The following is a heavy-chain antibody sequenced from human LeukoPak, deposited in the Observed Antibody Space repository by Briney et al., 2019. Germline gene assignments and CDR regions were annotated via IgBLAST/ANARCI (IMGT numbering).Heavy chain of an antibody. Sequence: PGRSLRLSCTASGFTFGDYAMSWVRQAPGKGLEWVGFIRSKAYGGTTEYAASVKGRFTISRDDSKSIAYLQMDSLKTEDTAVYYCTRENAVLLWFGEQPFYDTPWGQGTLVTVSS. D-gene: IGHD3-10*01. CDR1: GFTFGDYA. V-gene: IGHV3-49*04. CDR2: IRSKAYGGTT. CDR3: TRENAVLLWFGEQPFYDTP. J-gene: IGHJ5*02.